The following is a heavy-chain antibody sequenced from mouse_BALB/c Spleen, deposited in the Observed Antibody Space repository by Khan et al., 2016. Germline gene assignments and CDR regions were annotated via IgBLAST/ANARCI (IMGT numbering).Heavy chain of an antibody. J-gene: IGHJ1*01. Sequence: EVQLQESGPGLVKPSQSLSLTGSVTGYSITSGYYWNWIRQFPGNKLEWMGYISYDGSNNYNPSLKNRISITRDTSKNQFFLKLNSVTTEDPATYYCARDPFYYYGSSYWYFDVWGAGTTVTVSS. CDR3: ARDPFYYYGSSYWYFDV. CDR1: GYSITSGYY. V-gene: IGHV3-6*02. D-gene: IGHD1-1*01. CDR2: ISYDGSN.